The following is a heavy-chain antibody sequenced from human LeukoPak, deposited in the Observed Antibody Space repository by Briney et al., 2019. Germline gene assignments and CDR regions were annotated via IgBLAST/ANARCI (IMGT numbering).Heavy chain of an antibody. CDR2: MNPNSGIT. Sequence: ASVKVSCKASGYTFISYDINWVRQATGQGLEWVGWMNPNSGITGYAQKFQGRVSMTRNTSIGTAYMELSSLKSEDTAVYYCARGLYYYDSNGRTPYDYWGQGTLVTVSS. J-gene: IGHJ4*02. V-gene: IGHV1-8*01. D-gene: IGHD3-22*01. CDR1: GYTFISYD. CDR3: ARGLYYYDSNGRTPYDY.